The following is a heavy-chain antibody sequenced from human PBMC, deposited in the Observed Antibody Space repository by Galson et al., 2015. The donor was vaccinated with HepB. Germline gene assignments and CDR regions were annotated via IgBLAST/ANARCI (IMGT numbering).Heavy chain of an antibody. J-gene: IGHJ1*01. CDR1: GFTVSSNH. D-gene: IGHD3-22*01. V-gene: IGHV3-66*02. CDR3: ASGDSSGYSSEYFQH. Sequence: SLRLSCAASGFTVSSNHMSWVRQAPGKGLEWVSVIYSGGSTYYADSVRGRFTISRDNSKNTLYLQMNSPRAEDTAVYYCASGDSSGYSSEYFQHWGQGTLVTVSS. CDR2: IYSGGST.